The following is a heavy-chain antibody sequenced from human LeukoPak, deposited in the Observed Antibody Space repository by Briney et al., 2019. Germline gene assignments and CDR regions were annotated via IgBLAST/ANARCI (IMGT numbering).Heavy chain of an antibody. D-gene: IGHD6-19*01. V-gene: IGHV1-46*01. CDR2: IIPSIGSS. J-gene: IGHJ4*02. Sequence: ASVKVSCKASGYTFTGYYIHWVRQAPGQGLEWMGRIIPSIGSSNYVPKFQGRFTITADKSTSTVFIELSNLRSEDTAVYFCGRDRGSGWNKAIDYWGQGTLVTVSS. CDR3: GRDRGSGWNKAIDY. CDR1: GYTFTGYY.